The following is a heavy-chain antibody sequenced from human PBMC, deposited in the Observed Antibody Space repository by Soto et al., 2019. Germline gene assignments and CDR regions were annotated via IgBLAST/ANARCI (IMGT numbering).Heavy chain of an antibody. CDR2: IANDGSSA. J-gene: IGHJ5*02. V-gene: IGHV3-74*01. CDR1: GFSFSSYW. CDR3: GRDFSTWFDP. D-gene: IGHD3-3*01. Sequence: GGSLRLSCAASGFSFSSYWMHWVRQAPGKGLVWVSRIANDGSSASYADSVKGRFTISRDNAKNTLYLQMNSLRAEDTAVYYCGRDFSTWFDPWGQGTLVTVSS.